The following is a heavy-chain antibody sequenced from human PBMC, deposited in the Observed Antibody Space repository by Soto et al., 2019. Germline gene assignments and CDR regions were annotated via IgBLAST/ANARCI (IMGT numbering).Heavy chain of an antibody. D-gene: IGHD4-17*01. CDR2: IYYSGST. CDR3: ARGDYGDYSWVDY. CDR1: GGSISGGGYY. V-gene: IGHV4-31*03. Sequence: SETLSLTCTVSGGSISGGGYYWSWIRQHPGKGLEWIGYIYYSGSTYYNPSLKSRVTISVGTSKNPFSLKLSSVTAADTAVYYCARGDYGDYSWVDYWGQGTLVTVSS. J-gene: IGHJ4*02.